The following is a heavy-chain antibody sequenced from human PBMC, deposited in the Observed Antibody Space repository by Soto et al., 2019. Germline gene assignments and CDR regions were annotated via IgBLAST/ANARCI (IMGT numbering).Heavy chain of an antibody. J-gene: IGHJ6*02. CDR3: ARALVDDYYGLDF. V-gene: IGHV4-31*03. Sequence: SETLSLTCTVSCGSITRSPYYWSWIRQLPGKGLEWIGYIYYTGSTYYNPSLTSRVFISMDRSENQFSPNLNFVTAADTAVYYCARALVDDYYGLDFWGQGTTVTVSS. CDR1: CGSITRSPYY. CDR2: IYYTGST.